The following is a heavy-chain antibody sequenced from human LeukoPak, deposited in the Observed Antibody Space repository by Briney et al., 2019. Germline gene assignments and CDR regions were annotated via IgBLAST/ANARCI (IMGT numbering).Heavy chain of an antibody. CDR2: IYYSGST. Sequence: SQTPSLTCTVSGGSISSGDYYWSWIRQPPGKGLEWIGYIYYSGSTYYNPSLKSRVTISVDTSKNQFSLKLSAVTAADTAVYYCARVPFYDGSGSYYFDYWGQGTLVTVSS. D-gene: IGHD3-22*01. CDR3: ARVPFYDGSGSYYFDY. J-gene: IGHJ4*02. V-gene: IGHV4-30-4*01. CDR1: GGSISSGDYY.